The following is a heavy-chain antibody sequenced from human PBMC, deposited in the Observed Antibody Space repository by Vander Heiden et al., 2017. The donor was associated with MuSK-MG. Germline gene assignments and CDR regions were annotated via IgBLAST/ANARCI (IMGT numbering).Heavy chain of an antibody. D-gene: IGHD5-18*01. CDR3: ARHGHTTRVSY. CDR2: SYHSGST. J-gene: IGHJ4*02. Sequence: QVQLQESGPGLVKPSETLSVACGVSGYSISSGYYRGGIRQPPEKGLERSGSSYHSGSTYYNPSLKSRVTISVDTSKNQFTLKLSSVTAADTAGYYCARHGHTTRVSYWGQGTLVTVSS. CDR1: GYSISSGYY. V-gene: IGHV4-38-2*01.